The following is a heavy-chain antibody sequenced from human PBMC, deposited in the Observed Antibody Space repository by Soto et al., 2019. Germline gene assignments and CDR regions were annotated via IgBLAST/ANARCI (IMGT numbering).Heavy chain of an antibody. D-gene: IGHD6-13*01. J-gene: IGHJ5*02. Sequence: QITLKESGPTLVKPTQTLTLTCTFSGFSLSTSGVGVGWIRQPPGKALEWLALIYWDDDKRYSPSLKSRLTITNDTSKNQVVLTMTNMDPVDTATYYCAHREAPRIAAPYCWFDPWGQGTLVTVSS. V-gene: IGHV2-5*02. CDR2: IYWDDDK. CDR3: AHREAPRIAAPYCWFDP. CDR1: GFSLSTSGVG.